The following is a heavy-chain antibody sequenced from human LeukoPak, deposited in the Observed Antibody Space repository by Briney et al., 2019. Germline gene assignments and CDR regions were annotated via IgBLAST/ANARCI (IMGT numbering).Heavy chain of an antibody. CDR1: GGSISSSNW. Sequence: SETLSLTCAVSGGSISSSNWWSWVRQPPGKGLEWIGEIYHSGSTNYNPSLKSRVTISADKSINTAYLQWSSLKASDTGIYYCVRLWDSCFDYWGQGTLVTVSS. D-gene: IGHD2-15*01. V-gene: IGHV4-4*02. CDR3: VRLWDSCFDY. J-gene: IGHJ4*02. CDR2: IYHSGST.